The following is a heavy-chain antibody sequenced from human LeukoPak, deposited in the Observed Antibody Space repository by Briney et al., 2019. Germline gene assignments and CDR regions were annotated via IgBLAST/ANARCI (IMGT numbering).Heavy chain of an antibody. D-gene: IGHD3-22*01. V-gene: IGHV3-48*03. Sequence: AGGSLRLSCAASGFTFSRSAMHWVRQAPGKGLEWVSYIGTIGSNIYYADSAQGRFTISRDNAKNSLYLQMNSLRAEDTAVYYCASFYDSSGRDYWGQGTLVTVSS. CDR2: IGTIGSNI. CDR1: GFTFSRSA. J-gene: IGHJ4*02. CDR3: ASFYDSSGRDY.